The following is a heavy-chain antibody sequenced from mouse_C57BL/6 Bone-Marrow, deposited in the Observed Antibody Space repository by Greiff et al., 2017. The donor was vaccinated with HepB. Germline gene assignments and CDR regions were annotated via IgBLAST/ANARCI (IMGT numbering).Heavy chain of an antibody. D-gene: IGHD1-1*01. CDR1: GYTFTSYW. Sequence: QVHVKQPGTELVKPGASVKLSCKASGYTFTSYWMHWVKQRPGQGLEWIGNINPSNGGTNYNEKFKSKATLTVDKSSSTAYMQLSSLTSEDSAVYYCARSYYYGSSYDYFDYWGQGTTLTVSS. V-gene: IGHV1-53*01. J-gene: IGHJ2*01. CDR3: ARSYYYGSSYDYFDY. CDR2: INPSNGGT.